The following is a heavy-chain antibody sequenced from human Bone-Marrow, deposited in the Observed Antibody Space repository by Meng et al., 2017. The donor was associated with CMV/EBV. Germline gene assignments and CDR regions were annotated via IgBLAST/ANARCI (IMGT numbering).Heavy chain of an antibody. Sequence: ASVKVSCKASGYTFTDYYIHWVRQAPGQGLEWMGWINPNSGVTNYAQKFQGRVTMTRDTSVSTAYMELSRLRSDDTAVYYCARGKRAGSCNWFDPWGQGTLVNVSS. CDR1: GYTFTDYY. CDR2: INPNSGVT. V-gene: IGHV1-2*02. CDR3: ARGKRAGSCNWFDP. J-gene: IGHJ5*02.